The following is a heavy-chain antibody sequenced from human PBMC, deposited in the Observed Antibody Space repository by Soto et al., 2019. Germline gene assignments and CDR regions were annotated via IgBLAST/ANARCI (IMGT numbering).Heavy chain of an antibody. V-gene: IGHV1-69*01. Sequence: QVQLVQSGAEVKKPGSSVKVSCKASGGTFSSYAISWVRQAPGQGLEWMGGSLPIFGTANYAQKFQGRVTITADESTSTAYMELSSLRSEDTAVYYCARVVVSYCSGGSCYSHYYYGMDVWGQGTTVTVSS. CDR1: GGTFSSYA. D-gene: IGHD2-15*01. CDR2: SLPIFGTA. CDR3: ARVVVSYCSGGSCYSHYYYGMDV. J-gene: IGHJ6*02.